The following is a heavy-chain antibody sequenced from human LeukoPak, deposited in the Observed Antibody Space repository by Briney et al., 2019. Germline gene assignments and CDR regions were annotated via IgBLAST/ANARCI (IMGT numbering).Heavy chain of an antibody. V-gene: IGHV1-69*04. D-gene: IGHD3-10*01. Sequence: SSVKVSCKASGGTFSSYAISWVRQAPAQGLEWMGRIIPIHGIANYAQKFQGRVTITADKSTSTAYMELGSLRAEYTAVYYCANTYYYSSGDYWGQGTLVTVSS. CDR3: ANTYYYSSGDY. J-gene: IGHJ4*02. CDR1: GGTFSSYA. CDR2: IIPIHGIA.